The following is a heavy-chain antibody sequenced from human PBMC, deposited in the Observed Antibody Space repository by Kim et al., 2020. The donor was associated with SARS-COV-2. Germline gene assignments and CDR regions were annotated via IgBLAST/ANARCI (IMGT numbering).Heavy chain of an antibody. CDR1: GGSISSGSYY. CDR3: ARDKYEIAAAENWFDP. V-gene: IGHV4-61*02. CDR2: IYTSGST. D-gene: IGHD6-13*01. Sequence: SETLSLTCTVSGGSISSGSYYWSWIRQPAGKGLEWIGRIYTSGSTNYNPSLKGRVTISVDTSKNQFSLKLSSVTAADTAVYYCARDKYEIAAAENWFDPWVQGTLVTVSS. J-gene: IGHJ5*02.